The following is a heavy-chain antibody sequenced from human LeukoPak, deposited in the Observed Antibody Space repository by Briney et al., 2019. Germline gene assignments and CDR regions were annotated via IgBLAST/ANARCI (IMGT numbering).Heavy chain of an antibody. V-gene: IGHV3-53*01. Sequence: SGGSLRLSCAASGFTVSSNYMSWVRQAPGKGLEWVSVIYSGGSTYYADPVKGRFTISRDNSKNTLYLQMNSLRAEDTAVYYCARTRASGRRFLSFDIWGQGTMVTVSS. CDR2: IYSGGST. D-gene: IGHD3-3*01. J-gene: IGHJ3*02. CDR3: ARTRASGRRFLSFDI. CDR1: GFTVSSNY.